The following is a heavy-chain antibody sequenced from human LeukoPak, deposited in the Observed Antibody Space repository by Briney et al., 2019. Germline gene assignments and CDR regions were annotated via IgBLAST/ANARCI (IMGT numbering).Heavy chain of an antibody. CDR2: ISYDGSNK. D-gene: IGHD3-10*01. CDR1: GFTFSSYA. Sequence: GGSLRLSCAASGFTFSSYAMHWVRQAPGKGLEWVAVISYDGSNKYYADSVKGRFTISRANSKNTLYLQMNSLRAEATAVDYCARDDGYYGSGDSVDYWGQGTLVTVSS. J-gene: IGHJ4*02. V-gene: IGHV3-30-3*01. CDR3: ARDDGYYGSGDSVDY.